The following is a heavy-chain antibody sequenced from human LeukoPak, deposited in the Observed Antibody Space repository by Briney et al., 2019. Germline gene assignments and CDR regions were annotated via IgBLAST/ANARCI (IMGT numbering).Heavy chain of an antibody. Sequence: GGSLRLSCAASGFTFNNYGMHWVRQAPGKGLEWVAVISYDGRNKHYPDSMKGRFTISRDISTDTLWLQMDSLRTEDTAVYYCAKGPLRGTAAAIDYWGQGTLVTVSS. CDR2: ISYDGRNK. CDR1: GFTFNNYG. J-gene: IGHJ4*02. D-gene: IGHD2-2*01. V-gene: IGHV3-30*18. CDR3: AKGPLRGTAAAIDY.